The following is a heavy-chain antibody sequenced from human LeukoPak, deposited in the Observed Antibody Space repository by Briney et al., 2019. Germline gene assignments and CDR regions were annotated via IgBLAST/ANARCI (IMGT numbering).Heavy chain of an antibody. V-gene: IGHV4-38-2*02. Sequence: SETLSLTCTVSGYSISSGYYWGWIRQPPGKGLEWIVGIYHSGSTYYNPSLKTRVTISVDTSKNQLSLKLSSVPSADTPLDCCSRGYVDRFWFDPWGQGNLVTVSS. CDR2: IYHSGST. J-gene: IGHJ5*02. D-gene: IGHD3-16*02. CDR3: SRGYVDRFWFDP. CDR1: GYSISSGYY.